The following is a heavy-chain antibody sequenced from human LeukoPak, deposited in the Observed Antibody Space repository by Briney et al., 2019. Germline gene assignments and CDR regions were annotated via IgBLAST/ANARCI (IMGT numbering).Heavy chain of an antibody. CDR1: GYTFTGYY. CDR2: INPNSGGT. D-gene: IGHD3-22*01. Sequence: ASVKVSCKASGYTFTGYYLHWVRQAPGQGLEWMGWINPNSGGTKSTQKFQGRVTMTRDTSISTAYMELSRLRSDDTAVYYCARDFLHVYYYDSSGYVRGAFDIWGQGTMVTVSS. CDR3: ARDFLHVYYYDSSGYVRGAFDI. J-gene: IGHJ3*02. V-gene: IGHV1-2*02.